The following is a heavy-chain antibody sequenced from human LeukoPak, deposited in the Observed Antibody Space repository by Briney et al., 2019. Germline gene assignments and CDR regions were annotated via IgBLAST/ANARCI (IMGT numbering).Heavy chain of an antibody. V-gene: IGHV3-30*02. CDR1: GFPFSYYG. CDR3: AKDLMRERWFAES. J-gene: IGHJ5*02. Sequence: PGGSLRLSCAASGFPFSYYGMHWVRQAPGKGLEWVSFIRYDGDDKFYAESVKGRFTISRDTSRNTLYLQMNRLRLEDTAIYYCAKDLMRERWFAESWGQGTLVTVSS. CDR2: IRYDGDDK. D-gene: IGHD3-10*01.